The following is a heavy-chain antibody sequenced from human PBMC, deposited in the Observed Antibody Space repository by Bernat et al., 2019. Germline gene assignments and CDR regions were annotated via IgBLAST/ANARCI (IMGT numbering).Heavy chain of an antibody. CDR1: GFTFSSYA. V-gene: IGHV3-23*01. Sequence: EVQLLESGGGLVQPGGSLRLSCAASGFTFSSYAMSWVRQAPGKGLEWVSAISVSGGSTYYADSVKGRFTISRDNSKNTLYLQMNSLRAEDTAVYYCAKDLLVGAHLRSGMDVWGQGTTVTVSS. CDR3: AKDLLVGAHLRSGMDV. J-gene: IGHJ6*02. D-gene: IGHD1-26*01. CDR2: ISVSGGST.